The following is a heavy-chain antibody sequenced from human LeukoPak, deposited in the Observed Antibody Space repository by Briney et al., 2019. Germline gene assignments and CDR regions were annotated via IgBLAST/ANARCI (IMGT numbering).Heavy chain of an antibody. CDR3: ARAHASLGYYDSSGYYPY. Sequence: ASVKVSCKASGYTFTGYYMHWVRQAPGQGLEWMGWINPNSGGTNYAQKFQGRVTMTRDTSISTAYIELSRLRSDDTAVYYCARAHASLGYYDSSGYYPYWGQGTLVTVSS. CDR1: GYTFTGYY. V-gene: IGHV1-2*02. CDR2: INPNSGGT. J-gene: IGHJ4*02. D-gene: IGHD3-22*01.